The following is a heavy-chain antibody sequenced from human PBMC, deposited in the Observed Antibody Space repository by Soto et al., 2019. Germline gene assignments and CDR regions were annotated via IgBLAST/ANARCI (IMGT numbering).Heavy chain of an antibody. CDR2: VIPIFGTA. CDR1: GGTFSSYA. V-gene: IGHV1-69*01. J-gene: IGHJ4*02. Sequence: QVQLVQSGAEVNKPGSSVKVSRKASGGTFSSYAISWVRQAPGQGLEWMGGVIPIFGTASYAQKFQGRGTITAEESTSTAYMEQRSLRSDDTAVYSCAGVKADDYVGGGQYSFDYWGQGTLVTVSS. CDR3: AGVKADDYVGGGQYSFDY. D-gene: IGHD3-16*01.